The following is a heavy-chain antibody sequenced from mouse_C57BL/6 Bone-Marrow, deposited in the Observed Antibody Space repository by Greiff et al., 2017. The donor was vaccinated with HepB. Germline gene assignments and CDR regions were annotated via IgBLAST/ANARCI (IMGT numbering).Heavy chain of an antibody. J-gene: IGHJ4*01. CDR2: IYPRDGST. CDR3: ARITTVVAPYAMDY. D-gene: IGHD1-1*01. V-gene: IGHV1-85*01. Sequence: VQLQESGPELVKPGASVKLSCKASGYTFTSYDINWVKQRPGQGLEWIGWIYPRDGSTKYNENVKGKATLTVDTSSSTAYMELHSLTSEDSAVYFCARITTVVAPYAMDYWGQGTSVTVSS. CDR1: GYTFTSYD.